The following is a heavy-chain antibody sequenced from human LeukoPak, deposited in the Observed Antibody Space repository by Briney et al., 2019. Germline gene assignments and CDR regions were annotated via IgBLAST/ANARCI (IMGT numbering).Heavy chain of an antibody. D-gene: IGHD3-10*01. CDR3: ARDHYGPHSEGFDY. Sequence: SETLSLTCAVYGGSFSGYYWSWIRQPPGKGLEWIGEINHSGSTNYNPSLKSRVTISVDTSKNQFSLKLSSVTAADTAVYYCARDHYGPHSEGFDYWGQGTLVTVSS. CDR1: GGSFSGYY. J-gene: IGHJ4*02. CDR2: INHSGST. V-gene: IGHV4-34*01.